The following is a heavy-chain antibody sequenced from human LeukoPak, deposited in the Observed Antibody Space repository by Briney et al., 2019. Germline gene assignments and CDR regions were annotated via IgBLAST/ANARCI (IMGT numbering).Heavy chain of an antibody. CDR1: GFTFGNFQ. CDR3: ARVEATTGRNYHYYYMDV. Sequence: PGGSLRLSCSGSGFTFGNFQMNWVRQVPGTGLEWLAYISSSGHITYYADSVKGRFTISRDNAKNSLHLQMSSLRVEDTAVYFCARVEATTGRNYHYYYMDVWGKGTTVTVSS. V-gene: IGHV3-48*03. CDR2: ISSSGHIT. J-gene: IGHJ6*03. D-gene: IGHD1-1*01.